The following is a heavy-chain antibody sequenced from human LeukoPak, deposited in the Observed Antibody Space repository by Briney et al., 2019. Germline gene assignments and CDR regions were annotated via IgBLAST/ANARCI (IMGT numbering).Heavy chain of an antibody. J-gene: IGHJ4*02. CDR3: ARDSLHNYGGTGYGYHFDY. CDR2: ISSSGSLV. V-gene: IGHV3-48*03. D-gene: IGHD4/OR15-4a*01. CDR1: GFDFNIYE. Sequence: PGGSLRLSCAASGFDFNIYEMIWVRQAPGKEPEWISYISSSGSLVYYADSVKGRFTVSRDNAQKSLFLQMNGLRVEDTAMYYCARDSLHNYGGTGYGYHFDYWGQGTPVTVSS.